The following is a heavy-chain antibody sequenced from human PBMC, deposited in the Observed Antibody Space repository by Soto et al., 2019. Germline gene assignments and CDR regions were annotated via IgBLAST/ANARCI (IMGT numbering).Heavy chain of an antibody. D-gene: IGHD6-19*01. Sequence: SETLSLTCTVSGGSISNYYWSWIRQPPGKGLEWIGYIYYSGIPYYNPSLKSRVTISVDTSKNQFSLNLSSVTAADTAVYYCARHVPYTSGWYAYWGQGTLVTVSS. J-gene: IGHJ4*02. CDR3: ARHVPYTSGWYAY. CDR1: GGSISNYY. CDR2: IYYSGIP. V-gene: IGHV4-59*08.